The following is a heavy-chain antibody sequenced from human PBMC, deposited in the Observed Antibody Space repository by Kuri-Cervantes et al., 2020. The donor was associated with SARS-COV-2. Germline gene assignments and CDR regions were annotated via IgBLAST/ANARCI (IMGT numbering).Heavy chain of an antibody. CDR2: IHHSGST. CDR1: GDSMNSGDFY. Sequence: SETLSLTCTVSGDSMNSGDFYWTWIRQPPGKGLEWIGYIHHSGSTFYSPSLRGRLTLSLDISKNQFSLKLTSVSAADTAVYYCARDNYETGGTDPWGQGILVTVSS. J-gene: IGHJ5*02. CDR3: ARDNYETGGTDP. D-gene: IGHD7-27*01. V-gene: IGHV4-30-4*01.